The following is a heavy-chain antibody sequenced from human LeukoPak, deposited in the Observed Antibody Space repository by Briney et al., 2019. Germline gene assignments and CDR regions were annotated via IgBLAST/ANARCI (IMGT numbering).Heavy chain of an antibody. Sequence: GASVKVSCKASGGTFSSSAISWVRQAPGQGLEWMGRIIPILGIANYAQKFQGRVTITADKSTSTAYMELSSLRSEDTAVYYCARDFRIVATTRYFFDYWGQGTLVTVSS. D-gene: IGHD5-12*01. CDR1: GGTFSSSA. CDR3: ARDFRIVATTRYFFDY. J-gene: IGHJ4*02. V-gene: IGHV1-69*04. CDR2: IIPILGIA.